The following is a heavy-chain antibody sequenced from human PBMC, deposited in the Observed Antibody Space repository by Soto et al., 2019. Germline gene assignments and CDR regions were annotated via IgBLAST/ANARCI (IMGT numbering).Heavy chain of an antibody. CDR2: IDWDDDK. Sequence: SGPTLVNPTQTLTLTCTFSGFSLSTTAMCVSWLRQPPGEALEWLARIDWDDDKYYSTSLKTRLTISKDTSINQVVLTMTNMDPVDTATYYCARIRRGSGYGYYFDYWGQGTLVTVSS. CDR3: ARIRRGSGYGYYFDY. V-gene: IGHV2-70*11. D-gene: IGHD5-12*01. J-gene: IGHJ4*02. CDR1: GFSLSTTAMC.